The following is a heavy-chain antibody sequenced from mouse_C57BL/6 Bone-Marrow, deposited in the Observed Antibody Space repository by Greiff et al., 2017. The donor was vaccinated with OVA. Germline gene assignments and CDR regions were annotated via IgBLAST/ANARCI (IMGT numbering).Heavy chain of an antibody. Sequence: EVKLQESGPGLVKPSQSLSLTCSVTGYSITSGYYWNWIRQFPGNKLEWMGYISYDGSNNYNPSLKNRISITRDTSKNQFFLKLNSVTTEDTATYYCAREEAGLYYFDYWGQGTTLTVSS. CDR3: AREEAGLYYFDY. CDR2: ISYDGSN. J-gene: IGHJ2*01. CDR1: GYSITSGYY. D-gene: IGHD3-2*02. V-gene: IGHV3-6*01.